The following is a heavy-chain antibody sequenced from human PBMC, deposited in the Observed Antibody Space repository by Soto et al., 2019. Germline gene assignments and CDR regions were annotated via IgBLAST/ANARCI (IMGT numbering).Heavy chain of an antibody. J-gene: IGHJ4*02. V-gene: IGHV1-69*01. CDR1: GGTFSSYA. Sequence: QVQLVQSGAEVKKLGSSVKVSCKASGGTFSSYAISWVRQAPGQGLEWMGGIIPIFGTANYAQKFQGRVTITADEYTSTAYMELSSLRSEDTAVYYCARDGAADSSGYSKAFDYWGQGTLVTVSS. D-gene: IGHD3-22*01. CDR2: IIPIFGTA. CDR3: ARDGAADSSGYSKAFDY.